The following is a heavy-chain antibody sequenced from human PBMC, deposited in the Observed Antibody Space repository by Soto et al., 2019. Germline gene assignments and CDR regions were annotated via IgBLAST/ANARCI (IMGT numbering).Heavy chain of an antibody. CDR3: ARDQGYYYGDYVYGRGTYYYYGMDV. D-gene: IGHD4-17*01. CDR2: ISSSGSTI. CDR1: GFTFSSYE. Sequence: GGSLRLSCAASGFTFSSYEMNWVRQAPGKGLEWVSYISSSGSTIYYADSVKGRFTISRDNAKNSLYLQMNSLRAEDTAVYYCARDQGYYYGDYVYGRGTYYYYGMDVWGQGTTVTVSS. V-gene: IGHV3-48*03. J-gene: IGHJ6*02.